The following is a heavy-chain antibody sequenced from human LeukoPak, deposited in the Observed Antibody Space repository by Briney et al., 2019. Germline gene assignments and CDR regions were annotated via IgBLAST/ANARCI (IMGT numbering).Heavy chain of an antibody. Sequence: GGSLRLSCAASGFTFSSYAMSWLRQAPGKGLEWVSAISGSGGSTYYADSVKGRFTISRDNSKNTLYLQMNSLRAEDTAVYYCAKGGRNRRWLQSDSTEFDYWGEGTLVTVSS. D-gene: IGHD5-12*01. CDR1: GFTFSSYA. CDR2: ISGSGGST. CDR3: AKGGRNRRWLQSDSTEFDY. J-gene: IGHJ4*02. V-gene: IGHV3-23*01.